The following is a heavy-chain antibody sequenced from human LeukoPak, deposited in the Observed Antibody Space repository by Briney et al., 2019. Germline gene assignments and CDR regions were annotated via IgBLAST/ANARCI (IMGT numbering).Heavy chain of an antibody. Sequence: PSETLSLTCTVSAYSISSGFYWGWIRQPPGKGLEWFASVYHSGSTNYNPSLKSRVTISVDTSKNQFSLKLSSVTAADTAVYYCARALVNYYDVLTGYYKHPIDAFDLWGQGTLVTVSS. CDR2: VYHSGST. J-gene: IGHJ3*01. V-gene: IGHV4-38-2*02. D-gene: IGHD3-9*01. CDR1: AYSISSGFY. CDR3: ARALVNYYDVLTGYYKHPIDAFDL.